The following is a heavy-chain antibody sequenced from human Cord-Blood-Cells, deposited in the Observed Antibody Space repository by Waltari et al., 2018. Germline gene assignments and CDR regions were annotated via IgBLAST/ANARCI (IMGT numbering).Heavy chain of an antibody. CDR3: AHLNWGPYFDL. J-gene: IGHJ2*01. CDR1: GLSLSTSGVG. Sequence: QITLKESGPTLVKPTQTRTLTCTFPGLSLSTSGVGLGWIRKPPGKALEWLALIYWDDDKRYSPSLRGRLTINKATSKNQVVLTMTSMDPVDTATYYCAHLNWGPYFDLWGRGTLVTVSS. D-gene: IGHD7-27*01. V-gene: IGHV2-5*02. CDR2: IYWDDDK.